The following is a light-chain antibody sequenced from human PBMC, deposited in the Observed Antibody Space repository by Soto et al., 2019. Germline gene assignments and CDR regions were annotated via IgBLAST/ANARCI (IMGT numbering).Light chain of an antibody. J-gene: IGLJ1*01. CDR2: EVS. CDR1: SSDVGGYNY. V-gene: IGLV2-14*01. Sequence: QSALTQPASVSGSPGQSITISCTGTSSDVGGYNYVSWYQQHPGKAPKLMIYEVSNRTPGVSNRFSGSKSGNTASLTITGLQAEHEAEYYCSAYTSSSTLVFGTGTKLTVL. CDR3: SAYTSSSTLV.